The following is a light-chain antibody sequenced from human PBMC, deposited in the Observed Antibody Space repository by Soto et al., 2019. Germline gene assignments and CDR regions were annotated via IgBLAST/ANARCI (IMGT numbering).Light chain of an antibody. V-gene: IGLV1-44*01. CDR3: AAWDDSLGGSWL. J-gene: IGLJ3*02. Sequence: QSVLTQPPSASGTPGQRVLISCSGSSSNIGSNGVNWYQQVPGMAPKLLIDTDNQRPSGVPARFSGSRSDTSASLAITGLQSEDEADYYCAAWDDSLGGSWLFGGVTKVTVL. CDR2: TDN. CDR1: SSNIGSNG.